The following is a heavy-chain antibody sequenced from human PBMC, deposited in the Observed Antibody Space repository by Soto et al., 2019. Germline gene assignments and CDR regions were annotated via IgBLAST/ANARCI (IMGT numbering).Heavy chain of an antibody. CDR2: ISSSSSYI. D-gene: IGHD6-6*01. Sequence: GGSLRLSCAASGFTFSSYSMNWVRQAPGKGLEWVSSISSSSSYIYYADSVKGRFTISRDNAKNSLYLQMNSLRAEDTAVYYCARDAAARPSYFDYWGQGTLVPSPQ. CDR1: GFTFSSYS. J-gene: IGHJ4*02. V-gene: IGHV3-21*01. CDR3: ARDAAARPSYFDY.